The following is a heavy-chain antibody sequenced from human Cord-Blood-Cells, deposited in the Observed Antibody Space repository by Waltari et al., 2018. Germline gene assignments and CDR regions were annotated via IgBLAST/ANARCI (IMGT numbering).Heavy chain of an antibody. J-gene: IGHJ4*02. Sequence: KVSCKASGYTFTGYYMHWVRQAPGQGLEWMGWINPNSGGTNYAQKFQGRVTMTRDTSISTAYMELSRLRSDDTAVYYCARSIGYSYGYFDYWGQGTLVTVSS. V-gene: IGHV1-2*02. CDR3: ARSIGYSYGYFDY. CDR1: GYTFTGYY. CDR2: INPNSGGT. D-gene: IGHD5-18*01.